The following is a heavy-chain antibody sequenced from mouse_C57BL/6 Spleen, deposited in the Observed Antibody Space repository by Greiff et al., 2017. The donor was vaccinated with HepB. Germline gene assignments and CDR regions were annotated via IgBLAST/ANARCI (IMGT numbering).Heavy chain of an antibody. CDR2: IWWDDDK. CDR1: GFSLSTFGMG. J-gene: IGHJ1*03. Sequence: QVTLKECGPGILQPSQTLSLTCSFSGFSLSTFGMGVGWIRQPSGKGLEWLAHIWWDDDKYYNPALKSRLTISKDTSKNQVFLKIANVDTADTATYYGARSHYYGSTWYFDVWGTGTTVTVSS. V-gene: IGHV8-8*01. D-gene: IGHD1-1*01. CDR3: ARSHYYGSTWYFDV.